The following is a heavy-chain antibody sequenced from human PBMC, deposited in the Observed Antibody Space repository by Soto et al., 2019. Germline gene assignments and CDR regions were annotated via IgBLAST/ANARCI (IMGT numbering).Heavy chain of an antibody. CDR2: IWYDGSSE. D-gene: IGHD2-15*01. V-gene: IGHV3-33*01. J-gene: IGHJ4*02. CDR1: GFTFNRYG. Sequence: QVQLVESGGGVVQPGRSLRLSCAASGFTFNRYGMHWVRQAPGKGLEWVAVIWYDGSSEYYADSVKGRFTISRDNSKNALYLPINSLGAEDTAVYYCARGVDYFDYWGQGTLVTVSS. CDR3: ARGVDYFDY.